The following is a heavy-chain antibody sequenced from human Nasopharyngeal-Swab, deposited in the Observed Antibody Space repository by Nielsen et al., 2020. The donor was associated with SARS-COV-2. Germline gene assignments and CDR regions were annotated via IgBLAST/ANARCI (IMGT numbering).Heavy chain of an antibody. J-gene: IGHJ4*02. CDR2: ISWNSGSI. D-gene: IGHD4-23*01. CDR1: GFTFDDYA. Sequence: GGSLRLSCAASGFTFDDYAMHWVRQAPGKGLEWVSGISWNSGSIGYADSVKDRFTISRDNAKNSLYLQMNSLRAEDTAAYYCARAPPPYGGHDYWGQGTLVTVSS. V-gene: IGHV3-9*01. CDR3: ARAPPPYGGHDY.